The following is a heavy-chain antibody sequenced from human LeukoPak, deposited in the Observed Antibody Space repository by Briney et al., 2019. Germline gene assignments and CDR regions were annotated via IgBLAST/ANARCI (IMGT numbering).Heavy chain of an antibody. V-gene: IGHV4-59*01. CDR2: IYYSGTT. J-gene: IGHJ4*02. D-gene: IGHD3-16*01. CDR3: TRHDPPPLAFGGVVGPANY. Sequence: PSETLSLTCNVSGGTISGYYWVWMRQPPGKRLEWMGNIYYSGTTNYYPSLDSRLTISLNASKHQVSLKLRSVTAADTALYYCTRHDPPPLAFGGVVGPANYWGLGTLVSVPS. CDR1: GGTISGYY.